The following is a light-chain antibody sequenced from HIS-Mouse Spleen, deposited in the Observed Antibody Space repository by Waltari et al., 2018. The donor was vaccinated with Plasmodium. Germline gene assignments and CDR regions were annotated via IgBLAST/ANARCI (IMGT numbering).Light chain of an antibody. CDR3: SSYTSSSTLDV. V-gene: IGLV2-14*01. Sequence: HSALTQPAPVSGSPGQSITISCTGTSRDVGGYNYVSWYQQHPGKAPKLMIYEFSNRPSGVSNRFSGSKSGNTASLTISGLQAEDEADYYCSSYTSSSTLDVFGTGTKVTVL. CDR1: SRDVGGYNY. J-gene: IGLJ1*01. CDR2: EFS.